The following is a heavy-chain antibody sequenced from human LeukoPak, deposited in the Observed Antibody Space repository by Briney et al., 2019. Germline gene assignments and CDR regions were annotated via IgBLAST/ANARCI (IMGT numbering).Heavy chain of an antibody. V-gene: IGHV1-46*01. CDR2: INPSGGST. CDR1: GYTFTSYY. Sequence: ASVKVSCKASGYTFTSYYMHWVRQAPGQGLEWMGIINPSGGSTSSAQKFQGRVTMTRDTSTSTVYMELSSLRSDDTAVYYCARDQRVSPVVVVAAPYFDYWGQGTLVTVSS. D-gene: IGHD2-15*01. CDR3: ARDQRVSPVVVVAAPYFDY. J-gene: IGHJ4*02.